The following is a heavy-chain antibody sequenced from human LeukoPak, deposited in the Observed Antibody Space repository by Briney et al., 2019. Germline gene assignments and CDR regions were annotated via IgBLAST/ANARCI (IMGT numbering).Heavy chain of an antibody. CDR2: IYYSGST. V-gene: IGHV4-59*01. CDR3: ARGSSSWYYLDY. Sequence: SSETLSLTCTVSGESISSYYWSWIRQPPGKGLEWIGYIYYSGSTNYNPSLKSRVTISVDTSKNQFSLKLSSVTAADTAVYYCARGSSSWYYLDYWGQGTLVTVSS. D-gene: IGHD6-13*01. J-gene: IGHJ4*02. CDR1: GESISSYY.